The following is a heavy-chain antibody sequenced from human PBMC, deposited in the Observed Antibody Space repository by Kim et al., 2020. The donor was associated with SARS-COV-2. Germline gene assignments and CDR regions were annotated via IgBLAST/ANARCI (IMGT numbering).Heavy chain of an antibody. J-gene: IGHJ5*02. V-gene: IGHV3-15*01. CDR2: IKSKTDGGTT. Sequence: GGSLRLSCAASGFTFTNAWMTWVRQAPGKGLEWVGRIKSKTDGGTTDFAAPVKGRFTISRDDSKNTLYLQMNSLKTEDTAVYYCTTFAIVVGFDPWGQGTLVTVSS. CDR3: TTFAIVVGFDP. CDR1: GFTFTNAW. D-gene: IGHD2-15*01.